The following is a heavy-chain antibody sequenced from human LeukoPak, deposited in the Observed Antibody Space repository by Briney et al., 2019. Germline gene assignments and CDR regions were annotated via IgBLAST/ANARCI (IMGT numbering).Heavy chain of an antibody. CDR2: INPNSGAT. D-gene: IGHD2-8*01. CDR1: AYTITGSY. V-gene: IGHV1-2*02. J-gene: IGHJ4*02. Sequence: ASVKVSCKASAYTITGSYMHWVRHAPGQGLEWMGWINPNSGATNIAQRFRDRVTMTRDTSLSTAYLELRWLRSDDTALYYCARDNGGEQLASLFDYWGQGTLVTVSS. CDR3: ARDNGGEQLASLFDY.